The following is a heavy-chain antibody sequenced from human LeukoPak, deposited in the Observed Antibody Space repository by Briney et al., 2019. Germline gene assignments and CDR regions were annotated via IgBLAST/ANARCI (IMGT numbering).Heavy chain of an antibody. CDR2: INKDGSVT. J-gene: IGHJ4*02. V-gene: IGHV3-74*01. D-gene: IGHD5-24*01. Sequence: GGSLRLSCAASGFTFSSSWIHWVRQAPGKGLVWVSRINKDGSVTDYAESVKGRFSISRDNAKNSVYLQMNSLRADDTAVYYCAGKPRDGYNDGRFDFWGQGTLVTVSS. CDR3: AGKPRDGYNDGRFDF. CDR1: GFTFSSSW.